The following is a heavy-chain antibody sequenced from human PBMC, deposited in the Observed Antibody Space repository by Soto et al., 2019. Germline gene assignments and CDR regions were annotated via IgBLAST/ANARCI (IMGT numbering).Heavy chain of an antibody. D-gene: IGHD4-17*01. CDR1: GYTFAAYY. V-gene: IGHV1-2*02. Sequence: QVQLVQSGAEVKKPGASVKVSCKTPGYTFAAYYIHWIRQAPGQGLEWMGWINPNSGGTVYAQNFQDRITMTRDTTISTAYMELRRLNSDNTALYYCASDPDSGDDWGYYFDSWGQGTPATVSS. CDR3: ASDPDSGDDWGYYFDS. J-gene: IGHJ4*02. CDR2: INPNSGGT.